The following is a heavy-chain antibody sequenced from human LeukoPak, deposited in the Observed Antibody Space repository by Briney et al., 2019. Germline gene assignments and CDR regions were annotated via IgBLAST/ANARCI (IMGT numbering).Heavy chain of an antibody. D-gene: IGHD6-19*01. CDR1: GITFSNHW. V-gene: IGHV3-7*01. Sequence: WGSLRLSCVASGITFSNHWMKWVRQAPGKGLEWVANIKQDGSEKFYVDSVKGRFTISRDNAKNSLYLQMNSLRAEDTAVYYCAKDRIAVAGTGVLDYWGQGTLVTVSS. CDR2: IKQDGSEK. J-gene: IGHJ4*02. CDR3: AKDRIAVAGTGVLDY.